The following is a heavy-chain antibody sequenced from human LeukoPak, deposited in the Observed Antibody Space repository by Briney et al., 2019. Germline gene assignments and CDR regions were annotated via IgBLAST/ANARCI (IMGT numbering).Heavy chain of an antibody. J-gene: IGHJ6*04. CDR1: GGSFSGYY. CDR2: INHSGST. Sequence: SEALSLTSAVYGGSFSGYYWSWIRQPPGKGLEWIGEINHSGSTNYNPSLKSRVTISVDTSKNQFSLKLSSVTAADTAVYYCVRPGYYGSGSYALDVWGKGTTVTISS. CDR3: VRPGYYGSGSYALDV. D-gene: IGHD3-10*01. V-gene: IGHV4-34*01.